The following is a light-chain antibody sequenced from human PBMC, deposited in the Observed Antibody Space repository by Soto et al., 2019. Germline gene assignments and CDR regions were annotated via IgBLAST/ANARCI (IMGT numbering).Light chain of an antibody. J-gene: IGKJ1*01. V-gene: IGKV3-20*01. Sequence: EIVLTQSPGTLSLSPGERATLSCRASESLSSAYLAWYQQKPGQAPRLLLYGASTRVTGIPDRFSGSGSGTEFTLTISRLEPEDLAVYYCQQYGSSPPKTFGQGTKVDIK. CDR1: ESLSSAY. CDR3: QQYGSSPPKT. CDR2: GAS.